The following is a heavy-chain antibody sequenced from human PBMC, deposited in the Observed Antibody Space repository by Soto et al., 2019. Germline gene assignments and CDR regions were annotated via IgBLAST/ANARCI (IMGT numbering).Heavy chain of an antibody. D-gene: IGHD6-13*01. CDR1: GFSLSTSGVG. V-gene: IGHV2-5*02. CDR3: AKKQGGRSWYWFDP. CDR2: IHWDDDK. Sequence: QITLKESGPTLVKPTQTLTLTCTFSGFSLSTSGVGVGWIRQPPGKALEWLALIHWDDDKRYRPSLKSRLTITKDTSKIQVVLTMNNKDPVDTSTYYCAKKQGGRSWYWFDPWGQGTMVTVSS. J-gene: IGHJ5*02.